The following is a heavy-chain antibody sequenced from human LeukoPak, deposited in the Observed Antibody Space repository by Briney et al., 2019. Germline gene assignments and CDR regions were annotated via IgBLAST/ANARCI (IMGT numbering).Heavy chain of an antibody. Sequence: GRSLRLSCAASEFTFSSYAMHWVRQAPGKGLEWVAVISYDGSNKYYADSVKGRFTISRDNSKNTLYLQMNSLRAEDTAVYYCARPHGGIVVVTASFDYWGQGTLVTVSS. CDR2: ISYDGSNK. CDR1: EFTFSSYA. V-gene: IGHV3-30-3*01. CDR3: ARPHGGIVVVTASFDY. J-gene: IGHJ4*02. D-gene: IGHD2-21*02.